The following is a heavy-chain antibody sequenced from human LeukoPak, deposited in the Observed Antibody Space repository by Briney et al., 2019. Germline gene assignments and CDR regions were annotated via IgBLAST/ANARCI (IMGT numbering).Heavy chain of an antibody. J-gene: IGHJ4*02. CDR3: ARDGSGAILFGNYYFDY. CDR1: GFTFSSYS. Sequence: GGSLRLSCAASGFTFSSYSMNWVRQAPGKGLEWVSSISSSSSYIYYADSVKGRFTISRDNAKNSLYLQMNSLRAEDTAVYYCARDGSGAILFGNYYFDYWGQGTLVTVSS. D-gene: IGHD1-26*01. V-gene: IGHV3-21*01. CDR2: ISSSSSYI.